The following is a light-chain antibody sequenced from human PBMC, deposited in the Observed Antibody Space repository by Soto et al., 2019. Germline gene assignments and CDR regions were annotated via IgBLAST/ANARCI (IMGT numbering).Light chain of an antibody. CDR2: EVS. CDR3: CSYAGSSTFYV. Sequence: QSALTQPASVSGSLGQSITISCTGTSSDVGSYNLVSWYQQHPGKAPKLMIYEVSKRPSGVSNRFSGSKSGNMASLTISGLQAEDEADYYCCSYAGSSTFYVFGTGTKVTVL. J-gene: IGLJ1*01. V-gene: IGLV2-23*02. CDR1: SSDVGSYNL.